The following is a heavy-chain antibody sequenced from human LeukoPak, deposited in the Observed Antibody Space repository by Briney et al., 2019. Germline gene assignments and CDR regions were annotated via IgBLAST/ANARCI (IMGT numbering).Heavy chain of an antibody. Sequence: GESLKISCRSSGHDFTSYWIAWVRQLPGKGLEWMGIIHPGDSETQYGPSFQGQVTISADNSISTACLQWSSLKASDTAMYYCARQQQFCSGGNCYSLNAFDLWGQGTVVTVSS. J-gene: IGHJ3*01. CDR1: GHDFTSYW. CDR3: ARQQQFCSGGNCYSLNAFDL. V-gene: IGHV5-51*01. CDR2: IHPGDSET. D-gene: IGHD2-15*01.